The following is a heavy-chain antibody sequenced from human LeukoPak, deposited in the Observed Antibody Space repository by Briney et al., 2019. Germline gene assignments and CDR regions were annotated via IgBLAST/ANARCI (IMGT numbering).Heavy chain of an antibody. D-gene: IGHD4-11*01. CDR1: GGSISNYY. J-gene: IGHJ4*01. V-gene: IGHV4-59*08. CDR2: IYFRGDT. CDR3: ARHPYSNFVLDY. Sequence: PSETLSLTCTVSGGSISNYYWSWIRQPPGRGLEWIGYIYFRGDTKYNPSLKSRVTISVDTSKDQFSLKLSSVTAADTAVYYCARHPYSNFVLDYWGHGTLVPVSS.